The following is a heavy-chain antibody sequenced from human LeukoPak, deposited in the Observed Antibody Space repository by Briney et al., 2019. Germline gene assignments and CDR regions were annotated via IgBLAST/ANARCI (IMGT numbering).Heavy chain of an antibody. CDR2: IYTGRTT. V-gene: IGHV3-53*01. CDR3: AKVETAAAATLRGFDY. D-gene: IGHD6-13*01. CDR1: GFTVSSNY. Sequence: PGGSLRLSCAASGFTVSSNYMTWVRQAPGKGLEWVSVIYTGRTTHYADSVKGRFTISRDNSKNTLYLQMNSLRAEDTAVYYCAKVETAAAATLRGFDYWGQGTLVTVSS. J-gene: IGHJ4*02.